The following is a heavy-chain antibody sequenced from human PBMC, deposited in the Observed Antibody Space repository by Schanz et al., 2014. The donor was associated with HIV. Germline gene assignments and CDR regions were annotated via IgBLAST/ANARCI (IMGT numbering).Heavy chain of an antibody. J-gene: IGHJ3*02. CDR2: IDSSSSYK. CDR3: ARFANWAFDI. CDR1: RFTFSVYA. V-gene: IGHV3-21*02. D-gene: IGHD1-1*01. Sequence: EVQLVESGGDLVQPGGSLRLSCAVSRFTFSVYAMNWVRQAPGKGLEWVSSIDSSSSYKYYAESVKGRFTISRDNSKNTVYLQMNSLRVEDTAVYYCARFANWAFDIWGQGTTVTVSS.